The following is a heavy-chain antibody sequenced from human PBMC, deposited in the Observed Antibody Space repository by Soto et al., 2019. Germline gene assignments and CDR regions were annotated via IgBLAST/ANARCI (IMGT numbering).Heavy chain of an antibody. Sequence: QVQLQESGPGLVKPSQTLSLTCTVSGGSISSGGYYWSWIRQHPGKGLEWIGYIYYSGSTYYNPSLKSGVTISVDTSKNPFALKLSSVTDADTAVYYCARGGIVVVVAARDAFDIWGQGTMVTVSS. J-gene: IGHJ3*02. D-gene: IGHD2-15*01. V-gene: IGHV4-31*03. CDR2: IYYSGST. CDR1: GGSISSGGYY. CDR3: ARGGIVVVVAARDAFDI.